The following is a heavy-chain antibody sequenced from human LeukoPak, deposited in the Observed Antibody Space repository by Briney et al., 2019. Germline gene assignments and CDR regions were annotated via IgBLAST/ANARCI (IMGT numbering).Heavy chain of an antibody. D-gene: IGHD2-2*02. J-gene: IGHJ3*02. Sequence: ASVKVSCKSSGYTLSVLPIHWVRQAPGKGLECMGGYEPEDGETFYTQEFQSRVTMTEDISTDTAYMELSSLRSDDTAMYYCATRTVPTAIHSAFDIWGQGTMVTVSS. CDR3: ATRTVPTAIHSAFDI. V-gene: IGHV1-24*01. CDR1: GYTLSVLP. CDR2: YEPEDGET.